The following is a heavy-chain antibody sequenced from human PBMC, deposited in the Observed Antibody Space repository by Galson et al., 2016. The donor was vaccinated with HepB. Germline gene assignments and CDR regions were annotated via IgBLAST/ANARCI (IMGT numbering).Heavy chain of an antibody. D-gene: IGHD3-10*01. CDR3: AKDGWFGERDYYYYGMDV. Sequence: SLRLSCAASGFTFRSYGMHWVRQAPGKGLEWVAVMWYDGSNKYYTDSVKGRFTISRDNSKNTLYLQMNSLRAEDTAVYYCAKDGWFGERDYYYYGMDVWGQGTTVTVSS. CDR1: GFTFRSYG. V-gene: IGHV3-33*06. CDR2: MWYDGSNK. J-gene: IGHJ6*02.